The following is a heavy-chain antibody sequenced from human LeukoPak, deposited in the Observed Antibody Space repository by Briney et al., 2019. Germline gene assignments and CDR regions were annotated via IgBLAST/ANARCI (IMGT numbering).Heavy chain of an antibody. CDR2: IYYSGST. Sequence: SETLSLTCTVSGGSISSYYWSWIRQPPGKGLEWIGYIYYSGSTNYNPSLKSRVTISVDTSKNQFSLKLSSVTAADTAVYYCARAWLGADAFDIWGQGTMVTVSS. D-gene: IGHD3-10*01. CDR1: GGSISSYY. J-gene: IGHJ3*02. V-gene: IGHV4-59*01. CDR3: ARAWLGADAFDI.